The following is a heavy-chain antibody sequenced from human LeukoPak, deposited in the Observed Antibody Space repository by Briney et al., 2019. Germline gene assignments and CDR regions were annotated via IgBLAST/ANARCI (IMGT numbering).Heavy chain of an antibody. CDR1: GRSISPHY. CDR2: IYYSGST. CDR3: ASGPYNWFDP. V-gene: IGHV4-39*01. D-gene: IGHD3-10*01. Sequence: SETLSLTCTVSGRSISPHYWGWIRQPPGKGLEWIGSIYYSGSTYYNPSLKSRVTISVDTSKNQFSLKLSSVTAADTAVYYCASGPYNWFDPWGQGTLVTVSS. J-gene: IGHJ5*02.